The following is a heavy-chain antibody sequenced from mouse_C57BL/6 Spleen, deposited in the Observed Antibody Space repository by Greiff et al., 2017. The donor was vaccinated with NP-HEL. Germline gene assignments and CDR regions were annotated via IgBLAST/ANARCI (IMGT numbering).Heavy chain of an antibody. Sequence: EVKLVESGGGLVQPGGSLSLSCAASGFTFTDYYMSWVRQPPGKALEWLGFIRNKANGYTTEYSASVKGRFTISRDNSQSILYLQMNALRAEDSATYYCARYMAGHFDYWGQGTTLTVSS. CDR2: IRNKANGYTT. V-gene: IGHV7-3*01. J-gene: IGHJ2*01. CDR1: GFTFTDYY. D-gene: IGHD3-3*01. CDR3: ARYMAGHFDY.